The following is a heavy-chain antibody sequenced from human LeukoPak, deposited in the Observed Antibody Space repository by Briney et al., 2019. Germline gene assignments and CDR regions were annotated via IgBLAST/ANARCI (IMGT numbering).Heavy chain of an antibody. V-gene: IGHV3-23*01. D-gene: IGHD3-22*01. CDR3: AKDQYYYDSSGAAFDI. J-gene: IGHJ3*02. CDR2: ISGSGGST. Sequence: GGALRLSCAASGFTFSSYAMSWVRQAPGGGLEWGSAISGSGGSTYYADSVKGRFTISRDNSKNTLYLQMNSLRAEDTAVYYCAKDQYYYDSSGAAFDIWGQGTMVTVSS. CDR1: GFTFSSYA.